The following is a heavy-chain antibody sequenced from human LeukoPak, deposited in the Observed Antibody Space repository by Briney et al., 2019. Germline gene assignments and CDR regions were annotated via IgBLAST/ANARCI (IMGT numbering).Heavy chain of an antibody. V-gene: IGHV4-59*01. J-gene: IGHJ6*02. D-gene: IGHD3-3*01. CDR2: IYYSGST. Sequence: SETLSLTCTVSGGSISSYYWSWIRQPPVKGLECIGYIYYSGSTNYNPSLKSRVTISVDTSKNQFSLKLSSVTAADTAVYYCARDTIFGVGHYYYYGMDVWGQGTTVTVSS. CDR1: GGSISSYY. CDR3: ARDTIFGVGHYYYYGMDV.